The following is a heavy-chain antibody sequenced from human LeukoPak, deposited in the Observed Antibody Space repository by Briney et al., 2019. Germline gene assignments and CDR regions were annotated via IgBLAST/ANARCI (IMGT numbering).Heavy chain of an antibody. CDR2: ISNSGSMI. J-gene: IGHJ4*02. V-gene: IGHV3-48*02. CDR3: ARGPISGWSADY. D-gene: IGHD6-19*01. CDR1: GLTFSSYN. Sequence: HSGGSLRLSCAVSGLTFSSYNMNWVRQAPGKGLEWVSYISNSGSMIYYADSVKGRFTLSRDNAKNSLYPQMNSLRDEDTAVYYCARGPISGWSADYWGQGTLVTVSS.